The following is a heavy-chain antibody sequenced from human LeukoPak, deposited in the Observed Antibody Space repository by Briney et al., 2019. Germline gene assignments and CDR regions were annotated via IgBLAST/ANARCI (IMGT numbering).Heavy chain of an antibody. J-gene: IGHJ5*02. V-gene: IGHV1-69*04. D-gene: IGHD3-9*01. CDR2: IIPTPEII. Sequence: GASVKVSCKASGGTFSSYAFSWVRQAPGRGLEWMGRIIPTPEIINYAQKFEGRVTITADKSTSTMELSSLSSDDTAVYYCARDPSPVYFDRVDPWGQGTLVTVSS. CDR3: ARDPSPVYFDRVDP. CDR1: GGTFSSYA.